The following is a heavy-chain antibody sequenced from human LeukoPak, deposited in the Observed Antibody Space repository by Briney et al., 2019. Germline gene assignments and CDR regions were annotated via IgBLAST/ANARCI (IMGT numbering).Heavy chain of an antibody. CDR2: ISDSSAM. CDR1: GFSFSRYS. J-gene: IGHJ4*02. CDR3: ARDGGYSGYDADC. D-gene: IGHD5-12*01. Sequence: GGSLRLSCAASGFSFSRYSMKWVRQAPGKGLEWVSYISDSSAMYYADSVRGRFTISRDNAKNSLFLQISSLRVEDTGVYYCARDGGYSGYDADCWGPGTLVTVSS. V-gene: IGHV3-48*01.